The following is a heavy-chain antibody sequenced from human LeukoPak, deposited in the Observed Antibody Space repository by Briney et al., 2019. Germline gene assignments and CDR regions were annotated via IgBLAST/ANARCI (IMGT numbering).Heavy chain of an antibody. V-gene: IGHV1-58*01. D-gene: IGHD6-19*01. CDR2: IVVGSGNT. CDR3: AADLAVAGYDY. Sequence: SVKVSCTASGFTFTSSAVQWVRQARGQRLGWIGWIVVGSGNTNYAQKFQERVTITRDMSTSTAYMELSSLRSEDTAVYYCAADLAVAGYDYWGQGTLVTVSS. J-gene: IGHJ4*02. CDR1: GFTFTSSA.